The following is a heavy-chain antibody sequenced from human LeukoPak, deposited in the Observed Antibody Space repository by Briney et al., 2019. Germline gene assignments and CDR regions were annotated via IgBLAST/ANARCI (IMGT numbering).Heavy chain of an antibody. J-gene: IGHJ4*02. CDR3: ARGVRGYSYGSFDY. Sequence: SETLSLTCTVSGGSISSGAYYWSWIRQHPGKGLEWIGYISYRGNTDYNPSLKSRVTLSVDTPKNQFSLKLSSVTAADTAVYYCARGVRGYSYGSFDYWGQGSLVTVSS. CDR2: ISYRGNT. CDR1: GGSISSGAYY. V-gene: IGHV4-31*03. D-gene: IGHD5-18*01.